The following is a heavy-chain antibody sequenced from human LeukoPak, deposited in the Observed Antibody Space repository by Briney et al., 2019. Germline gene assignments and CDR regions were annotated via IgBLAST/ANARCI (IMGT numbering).Heavy chain of an antibody. CDR3: AKGLGELSLWGGVPYYYGMDV. Sequence: GGSLRLSCAASGFIFSDYYMSWIRQAPGKGLEWVSAISGSGGSTYYADSVKGRFTISRDNSKNTLYLQMNSLRAEDTAVYYCAKGLGELSLWGGVPYYYGMDVWGQGTTVTVSS. CDR2: ISGSGGST. D-gene: IGHD3-16*02. CDR1: GFIFSDYY. V-gene: IGHV3-23*01. J-gene: IGHJ6*02.